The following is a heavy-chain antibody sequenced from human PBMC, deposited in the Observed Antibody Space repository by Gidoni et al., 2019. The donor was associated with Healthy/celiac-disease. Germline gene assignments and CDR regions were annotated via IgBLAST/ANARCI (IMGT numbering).Heavy chain of an antibody. Sequence: QVQLQESGPGLVKPSETLSLTCAVSGYSLTSGYYWGWIRQPPGKGLEWIGSIYHSGSTYYNPSLKSRVTISVDTSKNQFSLKLSSVTAADTAVYYCARDAPGQYYYDSSGYPWGQGTLVTVSS. CDR1: GYSLTSGYY. CDR3: ARDAPGQYYYDSSGYP. CDR2: IYHSGST. D-gene: IGHD3-22*01. J-gene: IGHJ5*02. V-gene: IGHV4-38-2*02.